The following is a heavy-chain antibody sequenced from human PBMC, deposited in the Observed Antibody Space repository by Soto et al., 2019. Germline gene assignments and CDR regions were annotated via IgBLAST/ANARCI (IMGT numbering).Heavy chain of an antibody. J-gene: IGHJ4*02. V-gene: IGHV3-23*01. CDR2: ISGSGGST. Sequence: GGSLRLSCAASGFTFSSYAMSWVRQAPGKGLEWVSAISGSGGSTYYADSVKGRFTISRDNSKNTLYLQMNSLRAGDTAVYYCAKFPPGYSSGWYYYFDYWGQGTLVTVSS. CDR3: AKFPPGYSSGWYYYFDY. CDR1: GFTFSSYA. D-gene: IGHD6-19*01.